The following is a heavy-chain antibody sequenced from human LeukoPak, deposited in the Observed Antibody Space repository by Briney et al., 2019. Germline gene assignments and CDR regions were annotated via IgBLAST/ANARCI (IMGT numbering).Heavy chain of an antibody. CDR1: GYTFTGYY. V-gene: IGHV1-2*02. CDR2: INPNSGGT. CDR3: ARVYYYGSGSYVVYYGMDV. Sequence: ASVKVSCKASGYTFTGYYMHWVRQAPGQGLERMGWINPNSGGTNYAQKFQGRVTMTRDTSISTAYMELSRLRSDDTAVYYCARVYYYGSGSYVVYYGMDVWGQGTTVTVSS. J-gene: IGHJ6*02. D-gene: IGHD3-10*01.